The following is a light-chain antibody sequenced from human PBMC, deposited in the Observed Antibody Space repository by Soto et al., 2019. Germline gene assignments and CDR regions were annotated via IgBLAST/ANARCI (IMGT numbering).Light chain of an antibody. CDR3: QQGSNWPPGLT. V-gene: IGKV3D-20*02. J-gene: IGKJ4*01. CDR2: GAS. Sequence: EIVLTQSPGTLSLSPGERATLSCRASQIVSSRYLAWYQQKPGQAPRLLIYGASSRATGIPDSFSGSGSGTDLTLTISRLEPEDFAVYYCQQGSNWPPGLTFGGGTKVEIK. CDR1: QIVSSRY.